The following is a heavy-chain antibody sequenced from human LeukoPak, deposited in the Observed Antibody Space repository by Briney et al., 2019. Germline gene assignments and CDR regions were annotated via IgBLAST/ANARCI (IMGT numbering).Heavy chain of an antibody. CDR3: ARGRGTGDFDFDY. CDR1: VGTFSSYA. D-gene: IGHD7-27*01. CDR2: IIPIFGTA. Sequence: SVKVPCKASVGTFSSYAISWVRQAPGQGLEWMGGIIPIFGTANYAQKFQGRVTITTDESTSTAYVELSSLRSEDTAVYYCARGRGTGDFDFDYWGQGTLVTVSS. J-gene: IGHJ4*02. V-gene: IGHV1-69*05.